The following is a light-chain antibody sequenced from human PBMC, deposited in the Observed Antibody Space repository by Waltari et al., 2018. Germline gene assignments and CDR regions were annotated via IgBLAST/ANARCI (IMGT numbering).Light chain of an antibody. CDR2: DAS. J-gene: IGKJ1*01. Sequence: IVLTQSPATLSLSPGERATLPCMASQTVSPYLASFQQKPGQAPRLLIYDASNRAPGIPARFSGSGSGTDFSLTISSLEPEDFAVYYCLQRSLWPWTFGQGTKVAVK. CDR1: QTVSPY. CDR3: LQRSLWPWT. V-gene: IGKV3-11*01.